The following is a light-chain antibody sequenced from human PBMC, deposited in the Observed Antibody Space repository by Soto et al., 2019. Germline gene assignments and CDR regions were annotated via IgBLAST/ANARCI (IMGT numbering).Light chain of an antibody. J-gene: IGKJ1*01. Sequence: EIVMTQSPATQSVSPGERATLSCRASQSVSSNLAWYQHKPGQAPRLLIYGASTRATGIPARFSGSGSGTEFTLTISSLQSEDFAVYYCQQYNNWPPWTFGQGTKVEIK. CDR1: QSVSSN. CDR2: GAS. V-gene: IGKV3-15*01. CDR3: QQYNNWPPWT.